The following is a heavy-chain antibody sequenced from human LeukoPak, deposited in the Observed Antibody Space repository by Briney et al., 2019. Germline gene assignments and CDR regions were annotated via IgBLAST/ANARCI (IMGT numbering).Heavy chain of an antibody. CDR2: IKQDGSEK. CDR3: ASGYGDY. J-gene: IGHJ4*02. D-gene: IGHD5-18*01. V-gene: IGHV3-7*01. CDR1: GFTFSSYA. Sequence: GGSLRLSCAASGFTFSSYAMSWVRQAPGKGLEWVANIKQDGSEKYYVDSVKGRFTISRDNAKNSLYLQMNSLRAEDTAVYYCASGYGDYWGQGTLVTVSS.